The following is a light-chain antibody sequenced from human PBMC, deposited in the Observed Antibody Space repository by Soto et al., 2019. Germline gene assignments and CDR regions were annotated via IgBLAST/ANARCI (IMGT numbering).Light chain of an antibody. CDR2: GNS. J-gene: IGLJ3*02. Sequence: QSVLTQPPSVSGAPGQRGTISCTGSSSNIGAGYDVHGYQQLPGTAPKFLIYGNSNRPSGVPDRFSGSKSGTSASLAITGLQAEDEADYYCQSYDSSLSGWVFGGGTKLTVL. CDR1: SSNIGAGYD. CDR3: QSYDSSLSGWV. V-gene: IGLV1-40*01.